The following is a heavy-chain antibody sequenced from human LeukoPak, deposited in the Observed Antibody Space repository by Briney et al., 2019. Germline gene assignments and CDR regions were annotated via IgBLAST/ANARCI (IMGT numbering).Heavy chain of an antibody. Sequence: SETLSLTCSVSGGSLSNYYWSWIRQPPGKGLEWIGKIYYSGNTKYSPSLESRVTISVDTSKNQFSLMLTSVTAADTAVYYCARTRYDYDAFDIWGQGTMVTVSS. CDR1: GGSLSNYY. CDR3: ARTRYDYDAFDI. V-gene: IGHV4-59*01. J-gene: IGHJ3*02. D-gene: IGHD3-16*01. CDR2: IYYSGNT.